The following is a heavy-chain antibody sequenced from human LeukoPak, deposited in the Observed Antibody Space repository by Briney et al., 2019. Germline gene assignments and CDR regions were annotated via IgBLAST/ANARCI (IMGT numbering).Heavy chain of an antibody. Sequence: SETLSLTCTVSGGSISSYYWSWIRQPPGKGLEWIGYIDYSGSTNYNPSLRSRVTMSVDTSKNQFSLKLTSVTAADTAVYYCARDQAGCYCMDVWGKGTTVTVSS. J-gene: IGHJ6*03. CDR2: IDYSGST. CDR1: GGSISSYY. D-gene: IGHD6-19*01. CDR3: ARDQAGCYCMDV. V-gene: IGHV4-59*01.